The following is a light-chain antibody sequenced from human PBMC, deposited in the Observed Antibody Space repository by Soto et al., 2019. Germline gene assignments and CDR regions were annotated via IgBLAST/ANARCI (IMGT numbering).Light chain of an antibody. CDR2: EVH. CDR3: SSYTSSSTLGV. CDR1: SNDIGDYIY. J-gene: IGLJ2*01. Sequence: QSALTQPASVSGSPGQSITISCTGTSNDIGDYIYVSWYQQHPGKAPKLIIYEVHNRPSGVSNRFSGSKSGNTASLTISGLQAEDEADYYCSSYTSSSTLGVFGGGTKVTVL. V-gene: IGLV2-14*01.